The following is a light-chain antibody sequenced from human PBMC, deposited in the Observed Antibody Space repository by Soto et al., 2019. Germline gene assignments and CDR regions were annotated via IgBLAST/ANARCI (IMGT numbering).Light chain of an antibody. V-gene: IGKV3-11*01. CDR1: QSVSGF. CDR3: QQYGSSLFT. J-gene: IGKJ3*01. Sequence: EIVLTQSPATLSLSPGERATLSCRASQSVSGFLAWYQQKPGQAPRLLIYDGSNRATGIPARFSGSGSGTDFTLTISSLEPEDFAVYYCQQYGSSLFTFGPGTKVDFK. CDR2: DGS.